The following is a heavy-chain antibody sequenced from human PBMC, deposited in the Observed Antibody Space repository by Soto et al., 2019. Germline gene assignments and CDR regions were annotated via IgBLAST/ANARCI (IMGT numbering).Heavy chain of an antibody. J-gene: IGHJ3*02. Sequence: SVKVSCKASGGTFSSYTISWVRQAPGQGLEWMGRIIPILGIANYAQKFQGRVTITADKSTSTAYMELSSLRSEDTAVYYCARRTGYCSGGSCHIAFDIWGQGTMVTVSS. V-gene: IGHV1-69*02. CDR1: GGTFSSYT. D-gene: IGHD2-15*01. CDR2: IIPILGIA. CDR3: ARRTGYCSGGSCHIAFDI.